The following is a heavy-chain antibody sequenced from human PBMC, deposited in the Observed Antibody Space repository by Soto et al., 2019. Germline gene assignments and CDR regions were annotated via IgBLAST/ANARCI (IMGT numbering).Heavy chain of an antibody. Sequence: QVQLVQSGAEVKKPGSSVKVSCKASGGTSRSLSITWVRQAPGQGLEWMGGITPLFGIPNYPQKFQGRLTITADKTPGTAYLEMSSLRSEDTAVYYCARDTYSAGGWFDTWGRGTLVTVSS. CDR2: ITPLFGIP. CDR1: GGTSRSLS. J-gene: IGHJ5*02. V-gene: IGHV1-69*17. CDR3: ARDTYSAGGWFDT. D-gene: IGHD2-21*01.